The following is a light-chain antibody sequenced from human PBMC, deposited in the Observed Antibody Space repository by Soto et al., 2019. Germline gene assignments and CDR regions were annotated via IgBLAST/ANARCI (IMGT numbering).Light chain of an antibody. Sequence: DIQMTQSPSSVPASVGDRVTITCRASQSISSYLNWYQQKPGKAPKLLIYDASNLETGVPSRFSGSGSGTDFTFTISSLQPEDIATYYCQQYDNLPLTFGGGTKVDIK. CDR3: QQYDNLPLT. J-gene: IGKJ4*01. CDR2: DAS. V-gene: IGKV1-33*01. CDR1: QSISSY.